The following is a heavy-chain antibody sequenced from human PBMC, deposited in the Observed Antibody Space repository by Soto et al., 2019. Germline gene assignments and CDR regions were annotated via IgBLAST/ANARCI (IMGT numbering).Heavy chain of an antibody. Sequence: PSETLSLTCAFYGGSFSGYYWSWIRQPPGKGLEWIGEINHSGSTNYNPSLKSRVTISVDTSKNQFSLKLSSVTAADTAVYYCARLPGIAAAGHNWFDPWGQGTLVTVSS. J-gene: IGHJ5*02. V-gene: IGHV4-34*01. D-gene: IGHD6-13*01. CDR3: ARLPGIAAAGHNWFDP. CDR1: GGSFSGYY. CDR2: INHSGST.